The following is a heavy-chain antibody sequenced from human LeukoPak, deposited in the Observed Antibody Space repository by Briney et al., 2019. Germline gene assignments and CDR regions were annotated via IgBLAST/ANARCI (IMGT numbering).Heavy chain of an antibody. CDR1: GGSINSTSHF. V-gene: IGHV4-39*01. Sequence: PSETLSLTCTVSGGSINSTSHFWGWIRLPPGEGLEWIGNIYYSGSISYNSSLKSRVSISVDTSKNQFSLKVNSMTAADTAVYYCARLKRHVTLSSGSYSFDQWGQGTLVTVSS. J-gene: IGHJ4*02. CDR2: IYYSGSI. D-gene: IGHD6-19*01. CDR3: ARLKRHVTLSSGSYSFDQ.